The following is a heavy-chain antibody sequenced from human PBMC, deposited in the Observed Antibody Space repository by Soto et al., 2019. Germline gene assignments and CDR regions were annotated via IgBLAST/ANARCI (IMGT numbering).Heavy chain of an antibody. V-gene: IGHV3-23*01. J-gene: IGHJ4*02. Sequence: DVQLLESGGGLVQPGGSLRLSCAASGFPFSSYAMTWVRQTPGQGLQWVSSISGSGGRTYYADSVKGRFTISRDNSKNTLYLQMHSAGDDATAVYSCPRVYVSRFFETPTPFDHWGQGTLVTVSS. D-gene: IGHD3-3*01. CDR2: ISGSGGRT. CDR3: PRVYVSRFFETPTPFDH. CDR1: GFPFSSYA.